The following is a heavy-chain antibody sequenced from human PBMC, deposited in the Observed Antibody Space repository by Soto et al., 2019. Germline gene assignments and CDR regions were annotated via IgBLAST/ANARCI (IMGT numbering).Heavy chain of an antibody. CDR2: ISGSGGST. V-gene: IGHV3-23*01. CDR3: AKMKGNRALNYYYMDV. D-gene: IGHD4-4*01. CDR1: GFTFSSYA. Sequence: PGGSLRLSCAASGFTFSSYAMSWVRQAPGKGLEWVSAISGSGGSTYYADSVKGRFTISRDNSKNTLYLQMNSLRAEDTAVYYCAKMKGNRALNYYYMDVWGKGTTVTVSS. J-gene: IGHJ6*03.